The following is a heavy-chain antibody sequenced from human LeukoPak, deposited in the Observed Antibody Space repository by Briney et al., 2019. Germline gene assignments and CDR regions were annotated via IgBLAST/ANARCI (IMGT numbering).Heavy chain of an antibody. D-gene: IGHD2-2*01. Sequence: PGGSLRLSCAASGFTFSSYGMHWVRQAPGKGLEWVAFIRYDGSNKYYADSVEGRFTISRDNSKNTLYLQMNSLRAEDTAVYYCAKGPEVPAVPYYFDYWGQGTLVTVSS. CDR3: AKGPEVPAVPYYFDY. CDR1: GFTFSSYG. CDR2: IRYDGSNK. J-gene: IGHJ4*02. V-gene: IGHV3-30*02.